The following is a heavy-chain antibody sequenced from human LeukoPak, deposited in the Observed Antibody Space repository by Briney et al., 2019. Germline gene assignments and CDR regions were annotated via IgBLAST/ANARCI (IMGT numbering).Heavy chain of an antibody. D-gene: IGHD3-10*01. CDR3: ARGVITMVRGVKDYYYMDV. Sequence: ASVKVSCKASGYTFTSYDINWVRQATGQGLEWMGWMNPNSGNTGYAQKFQGRVTMTRNTSISTAYMELSSLRSEDTAVYYCARGVITMVRGVKDYYYMDVWGKGTTVTISS. J-gene: IGHJ6*03. V-gene: IGHV1-8*01. CDR2: MNPNSGNT. CDR1: GYTFTSYD.